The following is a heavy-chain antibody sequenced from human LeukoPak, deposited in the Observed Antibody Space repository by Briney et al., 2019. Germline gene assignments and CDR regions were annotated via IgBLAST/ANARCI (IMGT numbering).Heavy chain of an antibody. CDR2: ISGSGGST. CDR3: AKGMAVRGVIITGDY. CDR1: GFTFSSYA. D-gene: IGHD3-10*01. J-gene: IGHJ4*02. V-gene: IGHV3-23*01. Sequence: GGSLRLSCAASGFTFSSYAMSWVRQAPGKGLEWVSAISGSGGSTYYADSVKGRFTISRDNSKNTLYLQMSSLRAEDTAVYYCAKGMAVRGVIITGDYWGQGTLVTVSS.